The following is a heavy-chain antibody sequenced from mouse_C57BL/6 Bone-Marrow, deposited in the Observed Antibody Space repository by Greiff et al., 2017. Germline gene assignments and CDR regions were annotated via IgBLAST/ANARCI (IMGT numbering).Heavy chain of an antibody. D-gene: IGHD2-1*01. CDR1: GFTFSDYG. CDR2: ISSGSSTI. CDR3: ARGGNYLFAF. Sequence: EVMLVESGGGLVKPGGSLKLSCAASGFTFSDYGMHWVRQAPEKGLEWVAYISSGSSTIYYADTVKGRFTISRANAKNPLFLQMTSLRSEDTAMYYCARGGNYLFAFWGQGTLVTVSA. V-gene: IGHV5-17*01. J-gene: IGHJ3*01.